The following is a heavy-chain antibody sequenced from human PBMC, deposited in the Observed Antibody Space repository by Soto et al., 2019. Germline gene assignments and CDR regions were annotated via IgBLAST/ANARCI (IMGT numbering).Heavy chain of an antibody. D-gene: IGHD1-1*01. CDR1: GYTFTGYY. Sequence: QVQLVQSGAEVKKPGASVKVSCKASGYTFTGYYMHWVRQAPGQGLEWMGWINPNSGGTNYAPKFQGGVTRTRDTSISTAYMELSRLRSDDTAVYYCAREGRNRSIDYWGQGTLVTVSS. CDR2: INPNSGGT. CDR3: AREGRNRSIDY. J-gene: IGHJ4*02. V-gene: IGHV1-2*02.